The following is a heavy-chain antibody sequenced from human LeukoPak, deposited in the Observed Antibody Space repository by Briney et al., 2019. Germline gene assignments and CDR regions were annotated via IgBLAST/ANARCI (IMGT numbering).Heavy chain of an antibody. Sequence: PSETLSLTCTVSGGSISSYYWNWIRQPAGKGLEWIGRIYTSGSTNYNPSLKSRVTISVDTSKNQFSLKLSSVTAADTAVYYCARLPRCSSTSCYRGYYYYYMDVWGKGTTVTISS. CDR1: GGSISSYY. J-gene: IGHJ6*03. D-gene: IGHD2-2*01. CDR2: IYTSGST. V-gene: IGHV4-4*07. CDR3: ARLPRCSSTSCYRGYYYYYMDV.